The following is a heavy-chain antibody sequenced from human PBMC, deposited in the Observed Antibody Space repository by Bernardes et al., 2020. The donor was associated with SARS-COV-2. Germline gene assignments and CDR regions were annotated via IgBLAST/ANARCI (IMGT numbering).Heavy chain of an antibody. Sequence: PSETLSLTCTVSGGSISSYYWSWIRQPPGKGLEWIGYIYYSGSTNYNPSLKSRVTISVDTSKNQFSLKLSSVTAADTAVYYCARHSNYYYDSSGYLGHWGQGTLVTVSS. CDR2: IYYSGST. D-gene: IGHD3-22*01. CDR3: ARHSNYYYDSSGYLGH. V-gene: IGHV4-59*08. J-gene: IGHJ4*02. CDR1: GGSISSYY.